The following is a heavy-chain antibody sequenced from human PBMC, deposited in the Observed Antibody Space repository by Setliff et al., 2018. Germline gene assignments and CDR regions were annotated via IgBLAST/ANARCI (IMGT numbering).Heavy chain of an antibody. V-gene: IGHV4-61*09. CDR1: DDSISSRRYY. J-gene: IGHJ6*03. Sequence: SETLSLTCSVSDDSISSRRYYWGWFRQPAGKELEWVGQIYTSWSTNYNPSLKSRVTMSVDTSKDQFSLKLSSVTAADTAVYYCARAISGWYSAHYYYMDVWGKGTTVTVSS. D-gene: IGHD6-19*01. CDR3: ARAISGWYSAHYYYMDV. CDR2: IYTSWST.